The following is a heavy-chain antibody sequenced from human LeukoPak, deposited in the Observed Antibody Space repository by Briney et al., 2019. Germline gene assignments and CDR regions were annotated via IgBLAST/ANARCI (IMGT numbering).Heavy chain of an antibody. CDR2: IYYSGST. D-gene: IGHD2-21*01. J-gene: IGHJ5*02. V-gene: IGHV4-59*08. Sequence: SETLSLTCTVSGGSISSYYWSWIRQPPGKGLEWIGYIYYSGSTNYNPSLKSRVTISVDTSKNQFSLKLSSATAADTAVYYCARLVGGWFDPWGQGTLVTVSS. CDR3: ARLVGGWFDP. CDR1: GGSISSYY.